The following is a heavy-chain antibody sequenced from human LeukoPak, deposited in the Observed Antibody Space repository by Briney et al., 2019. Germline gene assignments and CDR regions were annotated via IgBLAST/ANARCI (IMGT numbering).Heavy chain of an antibody. CDR1: GGSISSYY. V-gene: IGHV4-4*07. CDR2: IYSTGGT. J-gene: IGHJ3*02. CDR3: ARAKDNYRGNDAFDI. Sequence: KPSETLSLTCTVSGGSISSYYWSWIRQPAGKGLEWIGRIYSTGGTNYNPSLKIRVTMSVDTSKSQFSLKLTSVTAADTAVYYCARAKDNYRGNDAFDIWGQGTVVTVSS. D-gene: IGHD4/OR15-4a*01.